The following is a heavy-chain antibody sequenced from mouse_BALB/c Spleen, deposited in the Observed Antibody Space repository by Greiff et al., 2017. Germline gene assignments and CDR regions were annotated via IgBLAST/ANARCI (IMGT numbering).Heavy chain of an antibody. D-gene: IGHD2-14*01. CDR2: ISSGSSTI. CDR3: ASHRYDVFAY. CDR1: GFTFSSFG. J-gene: IGHJ3*01. Sequence: EVKLMESGGGLVQPGGSRKLSCAASGFTFSSFGMHWVRQAPEKGLEWVAYISSGSSTIYYADTVKGRFTISRDNPKNTLFLQMTSLRSEDTAMYYCASHRYDVFAYWGQGTLVTVSA. V-gene: IGHV5-17*02.